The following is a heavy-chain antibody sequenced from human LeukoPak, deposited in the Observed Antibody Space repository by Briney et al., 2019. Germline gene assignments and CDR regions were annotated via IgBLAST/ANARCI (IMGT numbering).Heavy chain of an antibody. CDR1: GFTFDDYG. D-gene: IGHD5-18*01. CDR3: AREGYSYGHYYYYMDV. V-gene: IGHV3-20*04. Sequence: GGSLRLSCAASGFTFDDYGMSWVRQAPGKGLEWVSGINWNGGSTGYADSVKGRFTISRDNAKNSLYLQMNSLRAEDTALYYCAREGYSYGHYYYYMDVWGKGTTVTVSS. J-gene: IGHJ6*03. CDR2: INWNGGST.